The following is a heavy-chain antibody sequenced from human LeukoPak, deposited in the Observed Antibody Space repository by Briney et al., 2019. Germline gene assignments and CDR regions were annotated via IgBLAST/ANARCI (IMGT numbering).Heavy chain of an antibody. CDR1: GGSISSGGYY. Sequence: PSETLSLTCTVSGGSISSGGYYWSWIRQHPGKGLEWIGYIYYSGSTYYNPSLKSRVTISVDTSKNQFSLKLSSVTAADTAVYYCARDQRGYYYYGMDVWGQGTTVTVSS. J-gene: IGHJ6*02. CDR2: IYYSGST. CDR3: ARDQRGYYYYGMDV. V-gene: IGHV4-31*03.